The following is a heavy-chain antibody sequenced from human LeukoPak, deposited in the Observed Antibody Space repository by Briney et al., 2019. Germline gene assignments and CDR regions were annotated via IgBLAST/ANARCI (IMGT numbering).Heavy chain of an antibody. D-gene: IGHD1-1*01. CDR3: ARGDRYLVC. J-gene: IGHJ4*02. Sequence: GGSLRLSCVASGFTFSSYAMSWVRQAPGRGLEWVSAISGSGGSTYYAASVKGRFTISRDNSKNTLYLQMNSLRAEDTAVYYCARGDRYLVCWGQGTLVTVSS. V-gene: IGHV3-23*01. CDR2: ISGSGGST. CDR1: GFTFSSYA.